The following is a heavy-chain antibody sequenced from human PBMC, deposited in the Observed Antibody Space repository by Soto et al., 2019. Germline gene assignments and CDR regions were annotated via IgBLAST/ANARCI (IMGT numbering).Heavy chain of an antibody. V-gene: IGHV4-61*08. CDR2: IYYSGST. CDR3: ASALWDYYDSSGYY. J-gene: IGHJ4*02. Sequence: SETLSLTCTVSGGSVSSGGYYWSWIRQPPGKGLEWIGYIYYSGSTNYNPSLKSRVTISVDTSKNQFSLKLSSVTAADTAVYYCASALWDYYDSSGYYWGQGTLVTVSS. D-gene: IGHD3-22*01. CDR1: GGSVSSGGYY.